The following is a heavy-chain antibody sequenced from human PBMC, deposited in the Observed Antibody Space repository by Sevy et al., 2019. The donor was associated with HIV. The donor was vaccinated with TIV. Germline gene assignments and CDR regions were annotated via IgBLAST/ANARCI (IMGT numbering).Heavy chain of an antibody. CDR2: IKQDGSER. J-gene: IGHJ6*03. Sequence: GGSLRLSCAASGFTFSSYWMSWVRQAPGKGLEWVANIKQDGSERYYEDSVKGRVTISRDNTKNSLYLQMNSLGVDDTAVYYCARDSQNIVVVPAATINYYYSYYMDVWGKGTTVTVSS. D-gene: IGHD2-2*01. CDR1: GFTFSSYW. V-gene: IGHV3-7*01. CDR3: ARDSQNIVVVPAATINYYYSYYMDV.